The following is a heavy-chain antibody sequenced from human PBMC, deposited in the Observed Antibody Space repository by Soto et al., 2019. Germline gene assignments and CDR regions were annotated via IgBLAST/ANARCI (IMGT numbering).Heavy chain of an antibody. V-gene: IGHV3-23*01. CDR1: GFTFATNT. D-gene: IGHD3-9*01. Sequence: EVQLMESGGHLIQPGGSLRLSCAASGFTFATNTMDWALLAPGKGLEWVSGIGGGGDTHFADSVRGRFTISRDNSRSMVVLQMSSLRAEDTGIYYCAKDRHPDGIWSFDFWGQGTLVTVS. CDR3: AKDRHPDGIWSFDF. CDR2: IGGGGDT. J-gene: IGHJ4*02.